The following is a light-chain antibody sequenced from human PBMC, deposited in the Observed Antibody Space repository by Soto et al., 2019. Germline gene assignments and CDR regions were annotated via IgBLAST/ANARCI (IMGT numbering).Light chain of an antibody. CDR1: QNINTW. V-gene: IGKV1-5*01. CDR2: DAY. CDR3: PQYNSFAWT. Sequence: DIQMTQSPSTLSASVGDSVTISCGASQNINTWLAWYHQKPGMAPKLLISDAYTLESGVPSRFSGSGSGPEFTLTISSLQPDDFGTYYCPQYNSFAWTFGQGTNVDI. J-gene: IGKJ1*01.